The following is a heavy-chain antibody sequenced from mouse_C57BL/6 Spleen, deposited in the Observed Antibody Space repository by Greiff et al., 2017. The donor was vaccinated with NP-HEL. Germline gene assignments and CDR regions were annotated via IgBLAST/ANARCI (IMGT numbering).Heavy chain of an antibody. CDR1: GYTFTSYW. J-gene: IGHJ4*01. V-gene: IGHV1-55*01. Sequence: QVQLKQSGAELVKPGASVKMSCKASGYTFTSYWITWVKQRPGQGLEWIGDIYPGSGSTNYNEKFKSKATLTVDTSSSTAYMQLSSLTSEDSAVYYCAREEAVVARAMDYWGQGTSVTVSS. D-gene: IGHD1-1*01. CDR3: AREEAVVARAMDY. CDR2: IYPGSGST.